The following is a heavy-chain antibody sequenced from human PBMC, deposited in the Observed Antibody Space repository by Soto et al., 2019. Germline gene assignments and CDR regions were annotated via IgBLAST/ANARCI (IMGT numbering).Heavy chain of an antibody. Sequence: NPSETLSLTCTVSGVSISSSSYYWGWIRQPPGKGLEWIGSIYYSGSTYYNPSLKSRVTISVDTSKNQFSLKLSSVTAADTAVYYCARQNSGSYYSYYYHYGMDVWGQGTTVTVSS. CDR1: GVSISSSSYY. D-gene: IGHD1-26*01. V-gene: IGHV4-39*01. J-gene: IGHJ6*02. CDR3: ARQNSGSYYSYYYHYGMDV. CDR2: IYYSGST.